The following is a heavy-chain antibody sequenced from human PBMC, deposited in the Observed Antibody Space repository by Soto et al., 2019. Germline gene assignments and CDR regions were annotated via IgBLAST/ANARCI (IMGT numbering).Heavy chain of an antibody. CDR1: GFTFSSYS. CDR2: ISSSSSTI. V-gene: IGHV3-48*02. D-gene: IGHD3-22*01. Sequence: GGSLRLSCAASGFTFSSYSMNWVRQAPGKGLEWVSYISSSSSTIYYADSVKGRFTISRDNAKNSLYLQMNSLRDEDTAVYYCARAKWDYYDSSGYYYYYYYGMDVWGRGTTVTVSS. CDR3: ARAKWDYYDSSGYYYYYYYGMDV. J-gene: IGHJ6*02.